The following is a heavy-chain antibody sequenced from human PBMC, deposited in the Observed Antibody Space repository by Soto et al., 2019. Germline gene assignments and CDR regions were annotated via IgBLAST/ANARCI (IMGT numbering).Heavy chain of an antibody. CDR3: ARDIESVTAKHFFYYYAMDV. CDR1: GCTLRNQR. V-gene: IGHV1-18*01. CDR2: VSANNGHT. D-gene: IGHD2-8*01. Sequence: ASVKVSCKASGCTLRNQRRNGLRQPAAQGVEGMGWVSANNGHTNYAQTLQGRVSKTTDTSTSTAYMELRGLRFDDTAVYYCARDIESVTAKHFFYYYAMDVWGQGTTVTVSS. J-gene: IGHJ6*02.